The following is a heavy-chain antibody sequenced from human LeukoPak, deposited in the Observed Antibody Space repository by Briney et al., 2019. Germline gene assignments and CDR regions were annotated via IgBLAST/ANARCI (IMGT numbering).Heavy chain of an antibody. V-gene: IGHV3-23*01. D-gene: IGHD3-22*01. Sequence: GGSLRLSCAASGFTFSSYAMSWVRQAPGKGLEWVSAISGSGGSTYYADSVKGRFTIPRDNSKNTLYLQMNSLRAEDTAVYYCAKDGDSSGYYPLYFAYWGQGTLVTVSS. J-gene: IGHJ4*02. CDR2: ISGSGGST. CDR3: AKDGDSSGYYPLYFAY. CDR1: GFTFSSYA.